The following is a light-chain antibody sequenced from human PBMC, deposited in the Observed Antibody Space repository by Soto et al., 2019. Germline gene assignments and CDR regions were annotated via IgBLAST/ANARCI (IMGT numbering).Light chain of an antibody. CDR1: QVIASA. V-gene: IGKV1-6*01. CDR3: LQESIYPWT. Sequence: AIQMTQSPSSLSASVGDRVTITCRASQVIASALGWYQQKPGKAPKLLISSASTLQSGVPSRFSGSGFGTDFTRTISGLQPEDSATYYCLQESIYPWTFGQGTKVESK. J-gene: IGKJ1*01. CDR2: SAS.